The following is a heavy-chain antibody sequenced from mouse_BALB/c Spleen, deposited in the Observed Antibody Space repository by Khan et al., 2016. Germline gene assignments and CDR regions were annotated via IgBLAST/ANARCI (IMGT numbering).Heavy chain of an antibody. D-gene: IGHD1-1*01. CDR3: AKNYYGSSYFDY. CDR1: GCSLTSYG. J-gene: IGHJ2*01. CDR2: IWRGGST. Sequence: QVRLQQSGPGLVQPSQSLSITCTVSGCSLTSYGVHWVRQSPGKGLEWLGVIWRGGSTDYNAAFMSRLSITKDNSKSQVFFKMNSLQADDTAIYYCAKNYYGSSYFDYWGQGTTLTVSS. V-gene: IGHV2-5*01.